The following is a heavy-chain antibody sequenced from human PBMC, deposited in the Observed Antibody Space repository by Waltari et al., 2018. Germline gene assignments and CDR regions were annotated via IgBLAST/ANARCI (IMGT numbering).Heavy chain of an antibody. CDR3: ARRVVPAAIFDP. J-gene: IGHJ5*02. D-gene: IGHD2-2*01. Sequence: QLQLQESGSGLVKPSQTLSLTCAVSGGSISSGGYSWRWLQQPPGKGREWIGYIYHSGSTYYNPSPKSRVTISVDRSKNQFSLKLSSVTAADTAVYYCARRVVPAAIFDPWGQGTLVTVSS. CDR1: GGSISSGGYS. V-gene: IGHV4-30-2*01. CDR2: IYHSGST.